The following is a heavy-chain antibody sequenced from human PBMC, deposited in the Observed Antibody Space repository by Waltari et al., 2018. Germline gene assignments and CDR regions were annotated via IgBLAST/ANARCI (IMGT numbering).Heavy chain of an antibody. J-gene: IGHJ4*02. Sequence: QVQLVQSGAEVKKPGASVKVSCKASGYTFTSYCINWVRQAPGQGLEWMGWISAYNGYTNYAQKVQGRVTMTTDTSTSTAYMELRSLRSDDTAVYYCARVGDDFWSGYFDYWGQGTLVTVSS. CDR2: ISAYNGYT. CDR1: GYTFTSYC. CDR3: ARVGDDFWSGYFDY. D-gene: IGHD3-3*01. V-gene: IGHV1-18*04.